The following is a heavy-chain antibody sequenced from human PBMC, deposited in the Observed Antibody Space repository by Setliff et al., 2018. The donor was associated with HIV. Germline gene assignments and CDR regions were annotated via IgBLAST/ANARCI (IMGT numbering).Heavy chain of an antibody. CDR1: AVSLGGYS. Sequence: LSLTCTVSAVSLGGYSWSWIRQSPGKGLEWIGSIYSTDTTNHNPSLESRVTISVDKSKNQFSLKLNSVTAADTAVYYCARHGTWNSQRFHFDYWGQGTPVTVSS. CDR3: ARHGTWNSQRFHFDY. CDR2: IYSTDTT. V-gene: IGHV4-4*09. D-gene: IGHD1-7*01. J-gene: IGHJ4*02.